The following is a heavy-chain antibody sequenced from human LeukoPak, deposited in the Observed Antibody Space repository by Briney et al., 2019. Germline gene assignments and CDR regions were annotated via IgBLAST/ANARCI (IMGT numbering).Heavy chain of an antibody. CDR3: ASEKQYSSGWYATFDY. V-gene: IGHV3-23*01. Sequence: SGGSLTLPCAASGLPFSRYAMSGVRRSRGKGLEWVSAISGSGGSTYYADSVKGRFTISRDNSKNTLYLQMNSLRAEDTAVYYCASEKQYSSGWYATFDYWGQGTLVTVSS. CDR1: GLPFSRYA. CDR2: ISGSGGST. D-gene: IGHD6-19*01. J-gene: IGHJ4*02.